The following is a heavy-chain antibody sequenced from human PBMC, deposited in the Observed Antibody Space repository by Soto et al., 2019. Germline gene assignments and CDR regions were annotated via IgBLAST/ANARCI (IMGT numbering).Heavy chain of an antibody. D-gene: IGHD4-17*01. CDR2: INHSGST. V-gene: IGHV4-34*01. CDR1: GGSFSGYY. J-gene: IGHJ6*02. CDR3: ASTTVTYYYGMDV. Sequence: SETLSLTCAVYGGSFSGYYWSWIRQPPGKGLEWIGEINHSGSTNYNPSLKSRVTISVDTSKNQFSLKLSSVTAADTAVYYCASTTVTYYYGMDVWGQGTTVTVSS.